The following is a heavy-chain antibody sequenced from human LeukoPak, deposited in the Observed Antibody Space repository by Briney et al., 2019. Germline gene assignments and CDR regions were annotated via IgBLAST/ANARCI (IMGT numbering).Heavy chain of an antibody. D-gene: IGHD3-10*01. Sequence: GSLRLSCAASGFNFSVSSMHWVRQAPGKGLEWVAVMSFDGTTKLYAHSLKGRFTISRDNSKNTVYLQMRSLRPEDTAVYFWARQAIRGVNSWFDPWGQGTLVTVSS. CDR3: ARQAIRGVNSWFDP. J-gene: IGHJ5*02. CDR1: GFNFSVSS. V-gene: IGHV3-30*04. CDR2: MSFDGTTK.